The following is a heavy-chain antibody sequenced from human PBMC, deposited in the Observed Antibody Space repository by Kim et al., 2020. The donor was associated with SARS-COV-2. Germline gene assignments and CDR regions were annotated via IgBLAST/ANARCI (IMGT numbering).Heavy chain of an antibody. Sequence: DGSNKYYADSVKGRFTISRDNSKNTLYLQMNSLRAEDTAVYYCARGALDYWGQGTLVTVSS. CDR3: ARGALDY. J-gene: IGHJ4*02. CDR2: DGSNK. V-gene: IGHV3-33*01.